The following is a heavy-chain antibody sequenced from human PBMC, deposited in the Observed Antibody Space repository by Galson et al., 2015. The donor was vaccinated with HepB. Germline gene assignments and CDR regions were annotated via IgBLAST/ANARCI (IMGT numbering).Heavy chain of an antibody. J-gene: IGHJ4*02. CDR2: ISAYNGNT. Sequence: SVKVSCKASGYTFTSYGISWVRQAPGQGLEWVGWISAYNGNTNYAQKLQGRVTMATDTSTSTAYMELRSLRSDDTAVYYCARDLSQSYYYGSGSYAYRGQGTLVTVSS. D-gene: IGHD3-10*01. V-gene: IGHV1-18*04. CDR3: ARDLSQSYYYGSGSYAY. CDR1: GYTFTSYG.